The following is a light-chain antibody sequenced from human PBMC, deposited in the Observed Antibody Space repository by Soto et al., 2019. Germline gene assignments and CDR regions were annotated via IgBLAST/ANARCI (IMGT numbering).Light chain of an antibody. Sequence: DIQMTQSPSSLSASVGDRVTITCRASQSISSHLNWYQQKPGKAPNLLIYAASNLQSGVPSRFSGSGSRTDFTLTISSLQTEDFGTYYCQQRFSTPLTFGGGTNVEIK. V-gene: IGKV1-39*01. CDR1: QSISSH. CDR2: AAS. J-gene: IGKJ4*01. CDR3: QQRFSTPLT.